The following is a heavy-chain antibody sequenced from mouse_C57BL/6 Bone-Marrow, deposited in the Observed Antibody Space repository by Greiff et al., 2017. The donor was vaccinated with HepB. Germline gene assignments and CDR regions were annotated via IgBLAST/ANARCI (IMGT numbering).Heavy chain of an antibody. CDR1: GYTFTDYA. J-gene: IGHJ3*01. Sequence: VQGVESGPELVRPGVSVKISCKGSGYTFTDYAMHWVKQSHAKSLEWIGVISTYYGDASYNQKFKDKATMTVDKSSSTAYMELARLTSEDSAVYYCARPPIYYDYAWFAYWGQGTLVTVSA. D-gene: IGHD2-4*01. CDR2: ISTYYGDA. CDR3: ARPPIYYDYAWFAY. V-gene: IGHV1-67*01.